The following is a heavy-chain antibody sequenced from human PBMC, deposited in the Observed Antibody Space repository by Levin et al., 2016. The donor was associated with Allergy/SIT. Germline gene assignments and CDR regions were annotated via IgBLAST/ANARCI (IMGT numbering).Heavy chain of an antibody. Sequence: GESLKISCAASGFTFSSYAMHWVRQAPGKGLEWVAVISYDGSNKYYADSVKGRFTISRDNSKNTLYLQMNSLRAEDTAVYYCARDRRDSSSSGAGVGYWGQGTLVTVSS. D-gene: IGHD6-6*01. J-gene: IGHJ4*02. V-gene: IGHV3-30-3*01. CDR2: ISYDGSNK. CDR1: GFTFSSYA. CDR3: ARDRRDSSSSGAGVGY.